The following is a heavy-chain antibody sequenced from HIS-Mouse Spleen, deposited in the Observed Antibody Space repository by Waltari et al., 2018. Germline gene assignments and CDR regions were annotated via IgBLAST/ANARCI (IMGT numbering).Heavy chain of an antibody. CDR3: ASINTGEFDY. V-gene: IGHV4-34*01. CDR1: GGSFSGYY. Sequence: QVQLQQWGAGLLKPSETLSLTCAVYGGSFSGYYWSWIRQPPGKGLEWIGEINHSGSTNYNPSLKSRVTISVDTSKNQFSLKLSSVTAADTAVYYCASINTGEFDYWGQGTLVTVSS. CDR2: INHSGST. J-gene: IGHJ4*02. D-gene: IGHD1-1*01.